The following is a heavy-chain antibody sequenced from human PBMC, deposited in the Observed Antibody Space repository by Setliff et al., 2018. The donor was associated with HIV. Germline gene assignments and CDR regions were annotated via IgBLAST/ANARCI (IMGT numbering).Heavy chain of an antibody. V-gene: IGHV1-18*01. CDR3: ARGGPARVALLYWFDP. CDR2: INTYNGNT. CDR1: GYNFVGYG. D-gene: IGHD2-21*01. Sequence: ASVKVSCKASGYNFVGYGINWLRQAPGQGLEWMGWINTYNGNTKYGQKFQGSVTMTTDTSTSTVYMELRNLRSDDTAVHFCARGGPARVALLYWFDPWGQGTLVTVSS. J-gene: IGHJ5*02.